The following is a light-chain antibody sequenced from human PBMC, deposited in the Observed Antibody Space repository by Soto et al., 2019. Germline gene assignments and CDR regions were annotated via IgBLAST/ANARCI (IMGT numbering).Light chain of an antibody. V-gene: IGKV3-20*01. CDR3: QQYVSSPRT. CDR1: QIVYNGY. CDR2: GAS. J-gene: IGKJ1*01. Sequence: ENVLTQSPGTLSLSPGESATLSCRASQIVYNGYLAWYQQKPGQPPRLLIFGASTRASGVPDRFSGSESGTDFTLTINRLQPEDFAVYNCQQYVSSPRTFGQGTRVEIK.